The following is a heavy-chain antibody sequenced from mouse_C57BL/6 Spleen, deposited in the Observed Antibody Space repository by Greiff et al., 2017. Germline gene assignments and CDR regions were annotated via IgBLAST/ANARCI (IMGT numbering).Heavy chain of an antibody. CDR2: IYPNSGST. CDR3: ARSYLCDFDY. Sequence: QVQLQQPGAELVKPGASVKLSCKASGYTFTSYWMHWVKQRPGQGLEWIGMIYPNSGSTNYNEKFKSKDTLTVDKSSSTAYMQPGHLSCEDSAVYYCARSYLCDFDYWGQGTTLTVAS. J-gene: IGHJ2*01. CDR1: GYTFTSYW. V-gene: IGHV1-64*01.